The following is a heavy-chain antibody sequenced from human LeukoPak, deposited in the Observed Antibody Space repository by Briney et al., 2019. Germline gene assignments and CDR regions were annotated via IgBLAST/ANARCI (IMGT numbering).Heavy chain of an antibody. V-gene: IGHV1-3*01. CDR2: INPGNGDT. Sequence: GASVKVSCKGSGYTFTNYAVHWVRQAPGQRLEWLGWINPGNGDTKYSQNFQGRVTVTSDTSAATAYVELNSLRSEDTAVYYCARDPAAIVVVVAATWHYFDYWGQGTLVTVSS. D-gene: IGHD2-15*01. CDR1: GYTFTNYA. J-gene: IGHJ4*02. CDR3: ARDPAAIVVVVAATWHYFDY.